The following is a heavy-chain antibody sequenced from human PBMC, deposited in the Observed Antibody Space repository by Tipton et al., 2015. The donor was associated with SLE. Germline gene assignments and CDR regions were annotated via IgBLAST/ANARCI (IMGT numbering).Heavy chain of an antibody. D-gene: IGHD3-10*01. CDR1: GGSVSSGSYY. J-gene: IGHJ3*02. CDR3: ARASLTVDMVRGVNAFDI. Sequence: TLSLTCTVSGGSVSSGSYYWSWIRQPPGKGLEWIGYIYYSGSTYYNPSLKSRVTISVDTSKNQFSLKLSSVTAADTAVYYCARASLTVDMVRGVNAFDIWGQGTMVTVSS. CDR2: IYYSGST. V-gene: IGHV4-31*03.